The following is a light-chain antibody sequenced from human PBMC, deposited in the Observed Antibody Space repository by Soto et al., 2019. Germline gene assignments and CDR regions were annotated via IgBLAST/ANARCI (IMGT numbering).Light chain of an antibody. CDR2: EVS. V-gene: IGLV2-8*01. CDR3: SSFAGNNNLV. CDR1: SSDVGGYNY. J-gene: IGLJ2*01. Sequence: QSVLTQPPSASGSPGQSVTISCTGTSSDVGGYNYVSWYQQHPGKAPKIMISEVSKRPSGVPDRFSGSKSGNTASLTVSGLQAEDEADYYCSSFAGNNNLVFGGGTKLTVL.